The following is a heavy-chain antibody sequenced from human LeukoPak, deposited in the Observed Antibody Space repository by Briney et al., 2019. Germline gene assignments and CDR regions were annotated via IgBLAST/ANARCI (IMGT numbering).Heavy chain of an antibody. CDR1: GGTFSSYA. Sequence: VASVKVSCKASGGTFSSYALSWVRQAPGQGLEWMGGIIPIFGTANYAQKFQGRVTITADESTSTADMELSSLRSEDTAVYYCAAVVPAVMGYFDYWGQGTLVTVSS. CDR2: IIPIFGTA. V-gene: IGHV1-69*13. CDR3: AAVVPAVMGYFDY. J-gene: IGHJ4*02. D-gene: IGHD2-2*01.